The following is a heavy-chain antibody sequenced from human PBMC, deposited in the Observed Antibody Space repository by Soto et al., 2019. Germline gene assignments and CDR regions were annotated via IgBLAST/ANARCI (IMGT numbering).Heavy chain of an antibody. Sequence: GGSLTLSCAASGFTFSNYAIHWLRQAPGRGLEWVAVIWYDGSNKYYADSVKGRFTISRDNSKNTLYLQMNSLRAEDTAVYDCGRAGQWAITGTTLPRGGLDVWGQGTTVTVPS. V-gene: IGHV3-30*04. CDR2: IWYDGSNK. D-gene: IGHD1-7*01. CDR1: GFTFSNYA. CDR3: GRAGQWAITGTTLPRGGLDV. J-gene: IGHJ6*02.